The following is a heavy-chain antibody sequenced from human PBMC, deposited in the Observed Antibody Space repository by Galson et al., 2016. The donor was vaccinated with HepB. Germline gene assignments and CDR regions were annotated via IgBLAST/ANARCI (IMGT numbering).Heavy chain of an antibody. CDR3: ARDLGGRVTGADY. V-gene: IGHV1-46*01. CDR2: INPTGGMA. J-gene: IGHJ4*02. D-gene: IGHD2-15*01. Sequence: VKVSCKASGYTFIHFYMHWVRQAPGQGLEWMAMINPTGGMATYAQKFQGRVTVTRDTSTSTVYMELKSLRSEDTAVYYCARDLGGRVTGADYWGRGTLVTVSS. CDR1: GYTFIHFY.